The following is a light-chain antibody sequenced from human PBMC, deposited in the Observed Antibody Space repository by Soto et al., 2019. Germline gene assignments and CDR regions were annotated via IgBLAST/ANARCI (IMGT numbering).Light chain of an antibody. V-gene: IGKV3-11*01. J-gene: IGKJ4*01. CDR3: QQRINWPPT. CDR2: DAS. Sequence: ETVLTHSPATLSLSPGERATLSCRASQSVSSYLAWYQQNPGQAPRLLIYDASNRATGIPARFSGSGSGTDFPPTISSLGPEDFAVYYCQQRINWPPTFGGGTKVDIK. CDR1: QSVSSY.